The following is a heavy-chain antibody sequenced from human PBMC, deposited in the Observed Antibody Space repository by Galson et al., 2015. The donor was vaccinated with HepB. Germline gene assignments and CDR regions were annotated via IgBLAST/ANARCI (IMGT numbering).Heavy chain of an antibody. CDR1: GGTFSSYA. V-gene: IGHV1-69*05. Sequence: SVKLSCKASGGTFSSYAISWVRQAPGNGLEWMGGIIPICGTTNYAQKLQGRVTITTDEPTSTDYMEMSSLRAEETAVYYCARSDGTCVGSDYMDVWGKGTTVTVSS. CDR3: ARSDGTCVGSDYMDV. CDR2: IIPICGTT. J-gene: IGHJ6*03. D-gene: IGHD2-15*01.